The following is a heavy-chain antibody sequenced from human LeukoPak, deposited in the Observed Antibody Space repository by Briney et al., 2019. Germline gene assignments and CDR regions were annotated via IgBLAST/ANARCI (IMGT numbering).Heavy chain of an antibody. CDR1: GFTFRSYW. V-gene: IGHV3-7*01. CDR2: IKQDGSET. J-gene: IGHJ5*02. D-gene: IGHD2-15*01. Sequence: GGSLRLSCAASGFTFRSYWMTWVRQYPGKGLEWVANIKQDGSETYYADSVKGRFTISRDNAKRSLYLQMNSLRAEDTAVYYCARDRRSVVVVAATGHNWFDPWGQGTLVTVSS. CDR3: ARDRRSVVVVAATGHNWFDP.